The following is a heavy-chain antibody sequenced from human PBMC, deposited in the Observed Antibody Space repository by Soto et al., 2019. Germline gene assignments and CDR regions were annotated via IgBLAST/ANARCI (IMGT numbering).Heavy chain of an antibody. J-gene: IGHJ4*02. Sequence: PGGSLRLSCAASGFTFSSYAMHWVRQAPGKGLEWVAVISYGGGTTYYADSVKGRFTISRDNSKNTLYLQMNSLRAEDTAVYYCAKNPGYYYDSTGYHFDYWGQGTLVTVSS. CDR2: ISYGGGTT. CDR1: GFTFSSYA. V-gene: IGHV3-30*04. CDR3: AKNPGYYYDSTGYHFDY. D-gene: IGHD3-22*01.